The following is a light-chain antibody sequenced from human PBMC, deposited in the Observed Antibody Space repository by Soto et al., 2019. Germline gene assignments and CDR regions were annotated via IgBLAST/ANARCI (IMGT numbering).Light chain of an antibody. V-gene: IGKV3-20*01. J-gene: IGKJ3*01. CDR1: QSVRGSY. CDR2: GAS. Sequence: EIVLPQSPGTLSLSPGERATLSCRASQSVRGSYLAWYQHKPGRAPRLLIYGASSRAAGIPDRFSGSGSGTDFTLTISRLEPEDFAVYYCHHYGSSPPFTFGPGTKVDI. CDR3: HHYGSSPPFT.